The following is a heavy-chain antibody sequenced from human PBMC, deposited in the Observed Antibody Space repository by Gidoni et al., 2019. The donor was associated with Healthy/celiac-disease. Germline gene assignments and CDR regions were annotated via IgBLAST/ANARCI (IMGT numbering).Heavy chain of an antibody. V-gene: IGHV1-2*06. J-gene: IGHJ6*02. CDR2: INPNSGGT. Sequence: QVQLVQSGAEGKKPGASGKVSCKASGYTFTGHYRHWVRQAPGQGLEWMGRINPNSGGTNYAQKFQGRVTMTRDTSISTAYMELSRLRSDDTAVYYCARRPLAAAGTLSYYYYGMDVWGQGTTVTVSS. D-gene: IGHD6-13*01. CDR3: ARRPLAAAGTLSYYYYGMDV. CDR1: GYTFTGHY.